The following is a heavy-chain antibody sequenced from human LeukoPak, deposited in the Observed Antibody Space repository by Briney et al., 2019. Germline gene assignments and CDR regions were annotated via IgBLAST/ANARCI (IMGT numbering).Heavy chain of an antibody. CDR1: GGSLSSSSYY. V-gene: IGHV4-39*07. Sequence: SEALSLTCTVSGGSLSSSSYYWVWIRQPPGKGLEWIGSIYYSGSTHHNPSLKSRVTISVDTSKNQFSLKLISVTAADTAVYYCARIQLKQWLPSIDYWGQGTLVTVSS. J-gene: IGHJ4*02. CDR3: ARIQLKQWLPSIDY. CDR2: IYYSGST. D-gene: IGHD6-19*01.